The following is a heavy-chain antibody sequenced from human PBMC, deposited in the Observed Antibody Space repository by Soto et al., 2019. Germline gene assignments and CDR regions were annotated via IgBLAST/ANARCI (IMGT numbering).Heavy chain of an antibody. CDR2: IIPIFGTA. CDR1: GGTFSSYA. D-gene: IGHD3-3*01. Sequence: QVQLVQSGAEVKKPGSSVKVSCKASGGTFSSYAISWVRQAPGQGLEWMGGIIPIFGTANYAQKFQGRVTNTADESTRTAYMELSSLKSEDTAVYYCARGNNCGVDITPFDYWGQGTMVTVSS. J-gene: IGHJ4*02. CDR3: ARGNNCGVDITPFDY. V-gene: IGHV1-69*19.